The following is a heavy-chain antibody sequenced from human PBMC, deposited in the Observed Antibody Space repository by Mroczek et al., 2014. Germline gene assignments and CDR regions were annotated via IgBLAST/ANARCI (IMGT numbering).Heavy chain of an antibody. D-gene: IGHD2-21*01. V-gene: IGHV4-39*02. CDR3: SRAAVRDVAVAN. Sequence: QVQLQQSGPGLVKPSETLSLTCTVSGVSISSGFYYWGWIRQPPGKGLEWVGAIHYRENTYYNPSLKSRITISVDTSKNHFSLNLNSVTAADTAVYYCSRAAVRDVAVANWGQGTLVTVSS. J-gene: IGHJ4*02. CDR1: GVSISSGFYY. CDR2: IHYRENT.